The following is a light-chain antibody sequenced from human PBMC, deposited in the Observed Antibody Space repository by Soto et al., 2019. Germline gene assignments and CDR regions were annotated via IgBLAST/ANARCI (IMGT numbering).Light chain of an antibody. Sequence: DIQMTQSPSSLSASVGDRVTITCRASQSISSHLNWYQQKPGKAPKLLIYAASTLQSGVPSRFSGSGSGTDFTLTIGSLQPEDFATYYCQQSYSSLLTFGGGTKVQIK. J-gene: IGKJ4*01. CDR1: QSISSH. CDR3: QQSYSSLLT. CDR2: AAS. V-gene: IGKV1-39*01.